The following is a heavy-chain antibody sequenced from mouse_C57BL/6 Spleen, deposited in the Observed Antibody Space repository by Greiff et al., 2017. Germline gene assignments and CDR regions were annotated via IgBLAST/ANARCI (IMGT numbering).Heavy chain of an antibody. CDR2: ISSGSSTN. V-gene: IGHV5-17*01. D-gene: IGHD1-1*01. CDR3: ARPLITTERDFAY. CDR1: GFTFSDYG. Sequence: EVQLVESGGGLVKPGGSLKLSCAASGFTFSDYGMHWVRQAPEKGLEWVAYISSGSSTNYYADTVKGRFTISRDNAKNTLFLQMTSLRSEDTALYYCARPLITTERDFAYWGQGTLVTVSA. J-gene: IGHJ3*01.